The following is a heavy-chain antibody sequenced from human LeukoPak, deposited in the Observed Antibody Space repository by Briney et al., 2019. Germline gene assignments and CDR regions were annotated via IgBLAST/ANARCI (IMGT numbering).Heavy chain of an antibody. J-gene: IGHJ5*02. V-gene: IGHV1-46*01. Sequence: GASLKVSCKASGYTFTSYYMHWVRQAPGQGLEWMGIINPSGGSTSYAQKFQGRVTMTRDTSTSTVYTELSSLRSEDTAVYYCARDMDYYGSGSYYSNWFDPWGQGTLVTVSS. CDR1: GYTFTSYY. CDR3: ARDMDYYGSGSYYSNWFDP. CDR2: INPSGGST. D-gene: IGHD3-10*01.